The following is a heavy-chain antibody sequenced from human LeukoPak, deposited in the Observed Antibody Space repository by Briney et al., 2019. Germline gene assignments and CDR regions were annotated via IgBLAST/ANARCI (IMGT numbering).Heavy chain of an antibody. D-gene: IGHD3-9*01. J-gene: IGHJ4*02. Sequence: GGFLRLSRAASGFTFSGYAMSWVRQAPGKGLEWVSAISGSGGSTYYADSVKGRFTISRDNSKNTLYLQMNSLRAEDTAVYYCAKDLADHYDILTGSDYWGQGALVTVSS. V-gene: IGHV3-23*01. CDR1: GFTFSGYA. CDR2: ISGSGGST. CDR3: AKDLADHYDILTGSDY.